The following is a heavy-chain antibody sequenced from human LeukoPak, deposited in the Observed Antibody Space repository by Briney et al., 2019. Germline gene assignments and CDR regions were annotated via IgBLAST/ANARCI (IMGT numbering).Heavy chain of an antibody. D-gene: IGHD1-26*01. J-gene: IGHJ3*02. V-gene: IGHV3-30*03. CDR3: ATLWVGAFDI. Sequence: GGSLRLSCAASGFTFSSYGMHWVRQAPGKGLEWVAVISYDGSNKYYADSVKGRFTISRDNSKNTLYLQMNSLRAEDTAVYYCATLWVGAFDIWGQGTMVTVSS. CDR2: ISYDGSNK. CDR1: GFTFSSYG.